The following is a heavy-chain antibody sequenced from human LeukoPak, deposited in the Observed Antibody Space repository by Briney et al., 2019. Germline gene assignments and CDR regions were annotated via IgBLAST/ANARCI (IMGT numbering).Heavy chain of an antibody. CDR1: GLTFSSYA. CDR2: ISGNGGGT. V-gene: IGHV3-23*01. CDR3: ARAGGPSRGWATGAYYFDC. J-gene: IGHJ4*02. Sequence: QPGGSLRLSCAASGLTFSSYAMSWVRQAPGKGLEWVSGISGNGGGTYYADSVKGRFTISRDNSKNTLYLQMSSLGAEDTAIYYCARAGGPSRGWATGAYYFDCWGQGTLVTVSS. D-gene: IGHD6-19*01.